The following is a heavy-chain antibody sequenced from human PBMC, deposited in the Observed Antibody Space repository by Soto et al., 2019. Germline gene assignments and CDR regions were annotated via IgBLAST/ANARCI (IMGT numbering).Heavy chain of an antibody. D-gene: IGHD4-17*01. J-gene: IGHJ6*02. CDR2: ISAYNGNT. Sequence: ASVKVSCKAAGYTVTSYGISWVRQAPGQGLEWMGWISAYNGNTNYAQKLQGRVTMTTDTSTSTAYMELRSLRSDDTAVYYCARTFVVYGGHSDVYYYYGMDVWGQGTTVTVSS. CDR3: ARTFVVYGGHSDVYYYYGMDV. CDR1: GYTVTSYG. V-gene: IGHV1-18*01.